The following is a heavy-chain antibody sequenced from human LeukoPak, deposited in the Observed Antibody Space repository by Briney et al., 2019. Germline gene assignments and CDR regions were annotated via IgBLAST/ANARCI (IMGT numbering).Heavy chain of an antibody. J-gene: IGHJ3*02. D-gene: IGHD3-9*01. CDR1: GYTFTSYG. Sequence: RASVKVSCKASGYTFTSYGISWVRQAPGQGLEWLGWISTYNGNTHYAQKLQGRVTMTTDTSTTTAYMELRSLGSDDTAVYYCARGPDYDILTGCSPDAFDIWGQGTMVTVSS. CDR2: ISTYNGNT. V-gene: IGHV1-18*01. CDR3: ARGPDYDILTGCSPDAFDI.